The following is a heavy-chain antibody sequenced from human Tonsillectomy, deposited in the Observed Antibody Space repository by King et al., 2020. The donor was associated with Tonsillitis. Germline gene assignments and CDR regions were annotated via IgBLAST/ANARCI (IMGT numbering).Heavy chain of an antibody. D-gene: IGHD2-2*01. Sequence: VQLVESGGGLVQPGGSLRLSCAASGFTVSNNYMSWVRQAPGKGLEWVSLIYSGGSTYYADSVKGRFTVSSDNSKNTLYLQMNSLRAEDTAVYYCARETLSTSTERAFDIWGRGTMVTVSS. CDR1: GFTVSNNY. V-gene: IGHV3-66*01. CDR2: IYSGGST. J-gene: IGHJ3*02. CDR3: ARETLSTSTERAFDI.